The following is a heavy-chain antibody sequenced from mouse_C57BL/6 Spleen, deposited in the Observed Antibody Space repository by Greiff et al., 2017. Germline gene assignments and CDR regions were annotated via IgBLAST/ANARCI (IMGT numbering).Heavy chain of an antibody. CDR2: IYPGDGDT. J-gene: IGHJ1*03. D-gene: IGHD2-5*01. Sequence: QVHVKQSGAELVKPGASVKISCKASGYAFSSYWMNWVKQRPGKGLEWIVQIYPGDGDTNYNGKFKGKATLTADKSSSTAYMQLSSLTSEDSAVYFCARRDYSNYGYWYFDVWGTGTTVTVSS. CDR1: GYAFSSYW. V-gene: IGHV1-80*01. CDR3: ARRDYSNYGYWYFDV.